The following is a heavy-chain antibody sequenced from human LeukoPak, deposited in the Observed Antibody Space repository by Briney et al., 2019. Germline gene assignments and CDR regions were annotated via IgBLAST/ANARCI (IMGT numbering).Heavy chain of an antibody. D-gene: IGHD2-2*01. Sequence: GGSLRLSCAASGFTFSSYSMNWVRQAPGKGLEWVSSISSSSSYIYYADSVKGRFTISRDNAKNSLYLQMNSLRAEDTAVYYCASFGDCSSTSCFNDAFDIWGQGTMVTVSS. J-gene: IGHJ3*02. CDR2: ISSSSSYI. CDR1: GFTFSSYS. CDR3: ASFGDCSSTSCFNDAFDI. V-gene: IGHV3-21*01.